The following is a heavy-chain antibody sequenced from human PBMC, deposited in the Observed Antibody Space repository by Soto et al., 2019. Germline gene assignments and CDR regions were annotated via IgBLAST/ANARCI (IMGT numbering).Heavy chain of an antibody. Sequence: SETLSLTCAFYGWSFSGYYWSLIRQPPGKGLEWIGEINHSGSTNYNPSLKSRVTISVDTSKNQFSLKLSSVTAADTAVYYCARGSLLGYCSGGSCYSGWFDPWGQGTLVTVSS. D-gene: IGHD2-15*01. CDR3: ARGSLLGYCSGGSCYSGWFDP. V-gene: IGHV4-34*01. CDR1: GWSFSGYY. CDR2: INHSGST. J-gene: IGHJ5*02.